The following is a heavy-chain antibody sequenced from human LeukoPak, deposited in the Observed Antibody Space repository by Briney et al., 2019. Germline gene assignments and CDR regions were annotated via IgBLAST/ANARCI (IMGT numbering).Heavy chain of an antibody. J-gene: IGHJ4*02. V-gene: IGHV3-48*03. CDR2: ISSSGSTI. Sequence: GGSLRLSCAASGFTFSSYEMNWVRQAPGKGLEWVSYISSSGSTIYYADSVKGRFTISRDNAKNSLYLQMNSLKIEDTAVYYCTRSYRYNWNDMDYFDYWGQGTLVTVSS. CDR3: TRSYRYNWNDMDYFDY. CDR1: GFTFSSYE. D-gene: IGHD1-1*01.